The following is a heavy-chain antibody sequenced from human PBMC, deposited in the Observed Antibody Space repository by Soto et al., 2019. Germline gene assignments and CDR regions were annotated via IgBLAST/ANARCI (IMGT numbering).Heavy chain of an antibody. CDR3: ARDRGTPGYCSGGSCSYFDY. CDR2: IYYSGST. V-gene: IGHV4-30-4*01. CDR1: GGSISSGDYY. J-gene: IGHJ4*02. D-gene: IGHD2-15*01. Sequence: QVQLQESGPGLVKPSQTLSLTCTVSGGSISSGDYYWSWIRQPPGKGLEWIGYIYYSGSTYYNPSLKSRVTISVDTSKNQFSLKLSSVTAADTAVYYCARDRGTPGYCSGGSCSYFDYWGQGTLVTVSS.